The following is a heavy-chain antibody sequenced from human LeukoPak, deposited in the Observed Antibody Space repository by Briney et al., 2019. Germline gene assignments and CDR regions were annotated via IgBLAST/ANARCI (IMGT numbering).Heavy chain of an antibody. CDR3: ARDQGGLGY. J-gene: IGHJ4*02. Sequence: GGSLRLSCVASGITFSSYSMNWVRQAPGKGLEWVSYISSFSGTINYADSVKGLFTISRDNAKNSLYLQMNSLRAEDTAVYYCARDQGGLGYWGQGTLVTVSS. CDR1: GITFSSYS. V-gene: IGHV3-48*01. D-gene: IGHD3-16*01. CDR2: ISSFSGTI.